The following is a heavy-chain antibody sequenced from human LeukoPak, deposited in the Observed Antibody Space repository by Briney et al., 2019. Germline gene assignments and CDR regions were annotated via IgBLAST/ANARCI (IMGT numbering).Heavy chain of an antibody. Sequence: GGSLRLSCAAPGFTFSSYAMSWVRQAPGKGLEWVSAISGSGGSTYYADSVKGRFTISRDNSKNTLYLRMNSLRAEDTAVYYCAKDSAEYCSSTSCSWFDYWGQGTLVTVSS. J-gene: IGHJ4*02. CDR3: AKDSAEYCSSTSCSWFDY. CDR2: ISGSGGST. V-gene: IGHV3-23*01. D-gene: IGHD2-2*01. CDR1: GFTFSSYA.